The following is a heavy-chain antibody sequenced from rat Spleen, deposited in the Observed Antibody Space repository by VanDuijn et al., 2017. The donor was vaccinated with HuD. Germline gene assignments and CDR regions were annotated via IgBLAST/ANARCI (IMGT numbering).Heavy chain of an antibody. V-gene: IGHV5-29*01. CDR1: GFIFSDFY. CDR2: VSYDGSST. J-gene: IGHJ3*01. Sequence: EVQLVESDGGLVQPGGSLELSCAASGFIFSDFYMAWVRQAPTKGLEWVATVSYDGSSTYYRDSVKGRFTISRDNEKSTLYLQMNSLRSEDTATYYCKRVDNSPFAYWGQGTLVTVSS. D-gene: IGHD1-10*01. CDR3: KRVDNSPFAY.